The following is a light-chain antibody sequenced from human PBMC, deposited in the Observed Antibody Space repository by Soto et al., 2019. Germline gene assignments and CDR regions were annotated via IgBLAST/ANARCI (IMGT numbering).Light chain of an antibody. CDR1: QGISSF. V-gene: IGKV1-9*01. CDR2: VAS. Sequence: DIQLTQSPAFLSASVGDRVTITCRASQGISSFLAWFQQKPGKAPKLLIYVASTLQSGVPSRFSGSGSGTEFTLTISSLQPEDFATYYCQQLNSYPQTFGGGSKVEIK. J-gene: IGKJ4*01. CDR3: QQLNSYPQT.